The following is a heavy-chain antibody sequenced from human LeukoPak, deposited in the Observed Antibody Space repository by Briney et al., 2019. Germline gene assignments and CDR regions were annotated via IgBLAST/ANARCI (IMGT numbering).Heavy chain of an antibody. CDR1: GGSISSSNW. CDR2: IYHSGST. J-gene: IGHJ4*02. D-gene: IGHD6-19*01. V-gene: IGHV4-4*02. CDR3: ARAGYSSGWYLGGFDY. Sequence: SGTLSLTCAVSGGSISSSNWWSWVRQPPGKGLEWIGEIYHSGSTNYNPSLKSRVTISVDKSKNQFSLKLSSVTAADTAVYYCARAGYSSGWYLGGFDYWGQGTLATVSS.